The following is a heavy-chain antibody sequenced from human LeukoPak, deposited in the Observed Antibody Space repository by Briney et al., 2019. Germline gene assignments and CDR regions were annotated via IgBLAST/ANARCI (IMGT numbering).Heavy chain of an antibody. CDR2: ISWNSGSI. CDR3: AKDGVEGRFLYVFDY. CDR1: GFTFDDYA. V-gene: IGHV3-9*01. Sequence: PGGSLRLSCAASGFTFDDYAMHWVRQAPGKGLEWVSGISWNSGSIGYADSVKGRFTISRDNAKNSLYLQMNSLRAEDTALYYCAKDGVEGRFLYVFDYWGQGTLVTVSS. J-gene: IGHJ4*02. D-gene: IGHD3-3*01.